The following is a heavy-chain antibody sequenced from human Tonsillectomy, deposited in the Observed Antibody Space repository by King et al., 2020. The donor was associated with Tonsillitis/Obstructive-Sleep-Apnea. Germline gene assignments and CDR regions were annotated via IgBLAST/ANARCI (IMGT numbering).Heavy chain of an antibody. J-gene: IGHJ6*03. CDR2: INHSGST. CDR3: ARGTTIFGVVTFYYYYYMDV. CDR1: GGSFSGYY. Sequence: VQLQQWGAGLLKPSETLSLTCAVYGGSFSGYYWSWIRQPPGKGLEWIGEINHSGSTNYNPSLKSRVTISVDTSKNQFSLKLSSVTAADTAVYYCARGTTIFGVVTFYYYYYMDVWGKGTTVTVSS. D-gene: IGHD3-3*01. V-gene: IGHV4-34*01.